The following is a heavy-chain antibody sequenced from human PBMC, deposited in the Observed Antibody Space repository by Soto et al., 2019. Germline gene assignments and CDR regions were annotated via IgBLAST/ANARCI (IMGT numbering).Heavy chain of an antibody. CDR2: TSFDASEN. CDR3: ARDLGCYVNLWAKSNY. CDR1: GFRFSGFA. J-gene: IGHJ4*02. V-gene: IGHV3-30*04. D-gene: IGHD2-15*01. Sequence: QVQLVESGGGVVQPGASLRLSCAASGFRFSGFAMHWVRQAPGKGLEWVAVTSFDASENFYVDSVKGRFSISRDDSHNTVFLQMNGLRTEETGIYYCARDLGCYVNLWAKSNYWGQGTLVNVSS.